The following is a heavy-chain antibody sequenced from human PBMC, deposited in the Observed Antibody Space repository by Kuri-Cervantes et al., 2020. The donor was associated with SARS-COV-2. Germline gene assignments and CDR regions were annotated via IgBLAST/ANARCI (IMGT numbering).Heavy chain of an antibody. J-gene: IGHJ4*02. V-gene: IGHV5-51*01. CDR2: IYPGDSDT. CDR1: GYTFTGYY. CDR3: ASRGTTVPAGNY. D-gene: IGHD4-17*01. Sequence: KVSCKASGYTFTGYYMHWVRQMPGKGLEWVGIIYPGDSDTRYSPSFQGQVTISADKSVTTAYLQWSSLKASDTAIYYCASRGTTVPAGNYWGQGTLVTVSS.